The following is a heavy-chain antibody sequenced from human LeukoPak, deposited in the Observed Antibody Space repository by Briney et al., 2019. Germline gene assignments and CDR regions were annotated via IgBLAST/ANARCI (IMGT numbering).Heavy chain of an antibody. CDR1: GGSISSSSYY. CDR3: ARTPHYYDSKGAFDI. D-gene: IGHD3-22*01. CDR2: IYHSGST. V-gene: IGHV4-39*07. J-gene: IGHJ3*02. Sequence: SETLSLTCTVSGGSISSSSYYWGWLRQPPGTGLEWIGSIYHSGSTYYNPSLKSRVTISVDTSKNQFSLKLSSVTAADTAVYYCARTPHYYDSKGAFDIWGQGTMVTVSS.